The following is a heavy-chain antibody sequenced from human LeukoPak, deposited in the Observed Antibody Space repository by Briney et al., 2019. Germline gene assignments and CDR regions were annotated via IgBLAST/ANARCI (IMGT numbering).Heavy chain of an antibody. CDR2: ISYTGST. D-gene: IGHD6-19*01. CDR1: GASISGYY. CDR3: ARHRGLGFDY. J-gene: IGHJ4*02. Sequence: SETLSLTCTVSGASISGYYWSWIRQPPGKGLEWIGYISYTGSTNYNPSLKSRVTISVDTSKNQFSLKLSSVTAADTAVYYCARHRGLGFDYWGQGTLVTVSS. V-gene: IGHV4-59*08.